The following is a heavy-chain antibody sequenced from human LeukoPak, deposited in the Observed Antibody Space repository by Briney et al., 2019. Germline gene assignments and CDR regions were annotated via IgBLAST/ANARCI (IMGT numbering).Heavy chain of an antibody. D-gene: IGHD3-3*01. CDR1: GYTFTSYD. V-gene: IGHV1-8*01. J-gene: IGHJ6*02. CDR2: MNPNSGNT. CDR3: ASYTYYDFWSGSQRGYYYGMDV. Sequence: GASVKVSCKASGYTFTSYDINWVRQATGQGLEWMGWMNPNSGNTGYAQKFQGRVTMTRNTSISTAYMELSSLRSEDTAVYYCASYTYYDFWSGSQRGYYYGMDVWGQGTTVTVSS.